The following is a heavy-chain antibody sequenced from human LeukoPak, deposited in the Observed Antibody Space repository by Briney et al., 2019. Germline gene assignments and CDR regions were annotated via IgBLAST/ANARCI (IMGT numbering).Heavy chain of an antibody. CDR3: ARTDTSNWFDP. V-gene: IGHV4-38-2*02. Sequence: SETLSLTCTVSGYSISSGYYWGWIRQPPGKGLEWIGSIYHSGSTYYNPSLKSRVTISVDTSKTQFSLKLSSVTAADTAVYYCARTDTSNWFDPWGQGTLVTVSS. CDR2: IYHSGST. D-gene: IGHD5-18*01. J-gene: IGHJ5*02. CDR1: GYSISSGYY.